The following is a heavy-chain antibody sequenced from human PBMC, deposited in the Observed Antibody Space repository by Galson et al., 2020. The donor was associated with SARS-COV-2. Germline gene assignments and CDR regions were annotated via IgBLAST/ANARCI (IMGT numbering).Heavy chain of an antibody. J-gene: IGHJ3*02. CDR2: IYHSGST. Sequence: SQTLSLTCAVSGGSISSGGYSWSWIRQPPGKGLEWIGYIYHSGSTYYNPSLKSRVTISADRSKNQFSLKLSSVTAADTAVYYCARAGESGTYYYDSSDFDIWGQGTMVTVSS. V-gene: IGHV4-30-2*01. CDR1: GGSISSGGYS. D-gene: IGHD3-22*01. CDR3: ARAGESGTYYYDSSDFDI.